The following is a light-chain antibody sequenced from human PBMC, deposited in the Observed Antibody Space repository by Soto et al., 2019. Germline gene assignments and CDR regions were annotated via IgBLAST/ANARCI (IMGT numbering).Light chain of an antibody. J-gene: IGKJ2*01. CDR2: SAS. Sequence: DLQMTQSPSSLSASVGDRVIITCRASQGIRDALGWYQQKPGKVPKRLIYSASSLQNGVPSRFSGSGSETVFTLTISSPQPEDFATYFCLQHSDYPFTFGQGTRLEI. CDR1: QGIRDA. V-gene: IGKV1-17*01. CDR3: LQHSDYPFT.